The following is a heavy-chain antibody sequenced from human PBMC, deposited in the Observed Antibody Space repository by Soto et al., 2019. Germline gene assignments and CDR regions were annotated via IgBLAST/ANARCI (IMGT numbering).Heavy chain of an antibody. D-gene: IGHD2-2*03. CDR3: ARLNGYCVSTNCHGYYGMDV. J-gene: IGHJ6*02. CDR2: IYYSGST. CDR1: GGSISSRGYY. Sequence: SETLSLTCTVSGGSISSRGYYWGWIRQPPGKGLEWIGTIYYSGSTYYNPSLKSRVTISVDTSKNEFSLRLRSVTAADTAVYYCARLNGYCVSTNCHGYYGMDVWGQGTTVTVSS. V-gene: IGHV4-39*01.